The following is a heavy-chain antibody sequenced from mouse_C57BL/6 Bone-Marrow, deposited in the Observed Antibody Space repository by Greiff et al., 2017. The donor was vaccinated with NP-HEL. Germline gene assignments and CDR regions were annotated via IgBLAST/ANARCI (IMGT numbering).Heavy chain of an antibody. CDR1: GYSVTSGFY. CDR2: IHYDGST. CDR3: AGEGGFDGIPFAY. J-gene: IGHJ3*01. V-gene: IGHV3-6*01. D-gene: IGHD1-1*01. Sequence: EVQLVESGPGLVKPSQSLSLSCSVTGYSVTSGFYCGWIRQFPGGNLEWMGYIHYDGSTNYNPSLKNRISITRDTSNNQSFLKLTSLTTEDTATYYCAGEGGFDGIPFAYWGEGTLVTVSA.